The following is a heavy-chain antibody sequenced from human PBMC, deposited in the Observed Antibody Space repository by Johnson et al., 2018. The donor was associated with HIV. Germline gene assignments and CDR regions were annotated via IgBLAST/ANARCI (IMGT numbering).Heavy chain of an antibody. V-gene: IGHV3-49*03. Sequence: EVLLLESGGGLLQPGRSLRLSCTGSGFTFGEYSLTWFRQAPGKGLEWVGVTRGKAAGWTVDYAAAVKGRFTISRDDSITVAYLQINSLRTEDTAMYYCRSHGTTDDAFDFWGQGTMVTVSS. CDR3: RSHGTTDDAFDF. CDR2: TRGKAAGWTV. D-gene: IGHD1-7*01. CDR1: GFTFGEYS. J-gene: IGHJ3*01.